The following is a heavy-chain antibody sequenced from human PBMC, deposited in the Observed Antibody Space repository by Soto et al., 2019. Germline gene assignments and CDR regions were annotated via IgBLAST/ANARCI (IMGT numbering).Heavy chain of an antibody. CDR2: TKNKAQRYTT. J-gene: IGHJ4*02. V-gene: IGHV3-72*01. Sequence: EVQLVESGGGLVQPGGSLRLSCVVSGFTLSDHYIDWVRQAPGKGLEWVGRTKNKAQRYTTEYAASVKGRFTISRDDSEKSVYLQMNSMNTEYTAVYYCVRWDSGNPENWGQGTLVTVSS. CDR1: GFTLSDHY. CDR3: VRWDSGNPEN. D-gene: IGHD1-26*01.